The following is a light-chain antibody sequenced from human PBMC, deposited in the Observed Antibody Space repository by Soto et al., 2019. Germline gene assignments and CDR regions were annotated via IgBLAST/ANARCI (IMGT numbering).Light chain of an antibody. CDR1: QSVSSY. Sequence: EIVLTQSPATLSLSPGERATLSCRASQSVSSYLAWYQQKPGQAPRLLIYDASNRATGIPARFSRSGSRTDFTLTISSLEPEDFAVYYCQQRSNWRRLTFGGGTKVEIK. J-gene: IGKJ4*01. V-gene: IGKV3-11*01. CDR2: DAS. CDR3: QQRSNWRRLT.